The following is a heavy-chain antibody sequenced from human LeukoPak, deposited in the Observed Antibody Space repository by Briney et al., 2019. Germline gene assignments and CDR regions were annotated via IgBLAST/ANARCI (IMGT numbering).Heavy chain of an antibody. V-gene: IGHV4-59*01. CDR1: GGSISSYY. CDR3: ARGTGYGGKEGSGGMDV. D-gene: IGHD4-23*01. J-gene: IGHJ6*02. CDR2: IYYSGST. Sequence: SETLSLTCTVSGGSISSYYWSWIRQPPGKGLEWIGYIYYSGSTNYNPSLKSRVTISVDTSKNQLSLKLSSVTAADTAVYYCARGTGYGGKEGSGGMDVWGQGTTVTVSS.